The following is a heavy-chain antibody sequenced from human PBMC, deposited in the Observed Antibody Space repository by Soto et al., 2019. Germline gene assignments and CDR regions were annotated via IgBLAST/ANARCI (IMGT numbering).Heavy chain of an antibody. D-gene: IGHD6-19*01. CDR2: INAGNGYT. J-gene: IGHJ4*02. Sequence: QVQLVQSGAEVKKPGASVKVSCVASGYIFTSYAMHWVRQAPGQRLEWMGWINAGNGYTKYSQRFQGRVTMTRDTSISLAYMELSRLRSDDTAVYYCARDGAGEQWLVWGQGTLVTVSS. V-gene: IGHV1-3*01. CDR1: GYIFTSYA. CDR3: ARDGAGEQWLV.